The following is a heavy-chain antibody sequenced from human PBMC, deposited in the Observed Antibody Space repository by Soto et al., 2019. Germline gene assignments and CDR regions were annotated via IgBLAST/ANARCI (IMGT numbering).Heavy chain of an antibody. CDR3: ASSVASVYYCYGMDV. Sequence: AVKVSCKASGGTFSSYAITWVRQAPGQGLEWMGGIIPIFGTADYAQKFQGRVTITADESTSTAYMELSSLRSEDTAVYYCASSVASVYYCYGMDVWAQGTSVPVS. J-gene: IGHJ6*02. CDR1: GGTFSSYA. D-gene: IGHD2-15*01. CDR2: IIPIFGTA. V-gene: IGHV1-69*13.